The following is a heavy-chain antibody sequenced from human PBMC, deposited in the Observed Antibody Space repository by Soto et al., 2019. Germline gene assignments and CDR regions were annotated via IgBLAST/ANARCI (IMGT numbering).Heavy chain of an antibody. D-gene: IGHD3-22*01. Sequence: QVQLVQSGAEVKKPGSSVKVSCKASGGTFSSYAISWVRQAPVQGLEWMGGVIPIFGTANYAQKFQGRVTITADESTRTAYMELSSLTSEDPAVYYCASSHDSSGYLDYWGQGTLVTVSS. J-gene: IGHJ4*02. CDR2: VIPIFGTA. CDR1: GGTFSSYA. CDR3: ASSHDSSGYLDY. V-gene: IGHV1-69*12.